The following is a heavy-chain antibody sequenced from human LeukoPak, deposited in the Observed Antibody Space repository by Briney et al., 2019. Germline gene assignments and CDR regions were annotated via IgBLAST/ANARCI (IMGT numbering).Heavy chain of an antibody. CDR2: IYTSGST. J-gene: IGHJ5*02. CDR3: ARSPGVANWFDP. Sequence: SETLSLTCTVSGGSISSGSYYWSWIRQPAGKGLEWIGRIYTSGSTNYNPSLKSRVTISVDTFKNQFSLKLSSVTAADTAVYYCARSPGVANWFDPWGQGTLVTVSS. D-gene: IGHD2-15*01. CDR1: GGSISSGSYY. V-gene: IGHV4-61*02.